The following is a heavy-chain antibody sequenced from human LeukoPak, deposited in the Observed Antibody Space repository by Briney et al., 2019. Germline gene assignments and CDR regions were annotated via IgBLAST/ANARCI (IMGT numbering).Heavy chain of an antibody. CDR2: IYHSGST. CDR1: AYSISSGYF. V-gene: IGHV4-38-2*02. Sequence: SETLSLTCTVSAYSISSGYFWGWIRQPPGKGLERIGSIYHSGSTYYNPSLKSRVTISVDTSKNQFSLKLSSVTAADTAVYYCARHSSPHVLLWFGEYAFDIWGQGTMVTVSS. D-gene: IGHD3-10*01. CDR3: ARHSSPHVLLWFGEYAFDI. J-gene: IGHJ3*02.